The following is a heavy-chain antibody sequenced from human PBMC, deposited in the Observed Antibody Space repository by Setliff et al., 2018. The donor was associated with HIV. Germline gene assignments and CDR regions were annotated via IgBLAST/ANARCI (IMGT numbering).Heavy chain of an antibody. V-gene: IGHV4-34*01. J-gene: IGHJ3*02. CDR1: GGSFSGYY. CDR3: ARVVPREVAPGGFDI. Sequence: SETLSLTCAVYGGSFSGYYWSWIRQPPGKGLEWIGEIDHSGSTYYDPSLKSRVTISVDTSKNQFSLKLTSVTAADTAVYFCARVVPREVAPGGFDIWGQGTMVTVSS. D-gene: IGHD5-12*01. CDR2: IDHSGST.